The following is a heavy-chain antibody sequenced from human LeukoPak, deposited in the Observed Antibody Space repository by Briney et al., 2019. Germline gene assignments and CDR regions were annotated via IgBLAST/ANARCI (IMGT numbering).Heavy chain of an antibody. D-gene: IGHD7-27*01. CDR3: ARPRANWGFWRGPFDY. V-gene: IGHV4-34*01. CDR1: GGSFSGYY. CDR2: INHSGST. Sequence: PSETLSLTCAVYGGSFSGYYWNWIRQPPGKGLEWIGEINHSGSTNYNPSLKSRVTISVDTSKNQFSLKLSSVTAADTAVYYCARPRANWGFWRGPFDYWGQGTLVTVSS. J-gene: IGHJ4*02.